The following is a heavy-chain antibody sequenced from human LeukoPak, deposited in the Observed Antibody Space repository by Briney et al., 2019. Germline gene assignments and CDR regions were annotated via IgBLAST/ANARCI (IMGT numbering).Heavy chain of an antibody. J-gene: IGHJ4*02. Sequence: GGSLRLSCGASGFTFSDFSMSWIRQAPGKGLEWVSHISSSGSSVYYADSVRGRFTISRDNSKNSRFLPMNSLEAEDTAVYYWASGGVVPAAKYGLYWGQGTLVTVSS. D-gene: IGHD2-2*01. V-gene: IGHV3-11*01. CDR1: GFTFSDFS. CDR3: ASGGVVPAAKYGLY. CDR2: ISSSGSSV.